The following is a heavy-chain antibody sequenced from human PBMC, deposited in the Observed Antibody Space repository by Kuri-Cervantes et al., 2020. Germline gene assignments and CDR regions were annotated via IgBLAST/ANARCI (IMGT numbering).Heavy chain of an antibody. D-gene: IGHD3-10*01. J-gene: IGHJ4*02. V-gene: IGHV3-53*01. CDR1: GFTVTSNY. CDR3: ANGDAGYGSGSAY. Sequence: GESLKISCAASGFTVTSNYMSWVRQAPGKGLEWVSVIYSGGSTYYADSVKGRFTISRDNSKNALYLQMNSLRAEDTAVYYCANGDAGYGSGSAYWGQGTLVTVSS. CDR2: IYSGGST.